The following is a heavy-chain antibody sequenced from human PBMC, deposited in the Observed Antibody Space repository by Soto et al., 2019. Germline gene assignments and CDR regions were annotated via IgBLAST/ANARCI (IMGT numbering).Heavy chain of an antibody. CDR2: INPNSGGT. J-gene: IGHJ4*02. CDR3: SRDYGGATLDYFDY. V-gene: IGHV1-2*02. CDR1: GYTFIGYY. Sequence: QEQLVQSGAEVKKPGASVKVSCKSSGYTFIGYYMHWARQAPGQGLEWMGWINPNSGGTNYAQKFQGRVTMTRDTSISTAYMELSRMRSDDTAVYYCSRDYGGATLDYFDYWGQGTRVTVSS. D-gene: IGHD1-26*01.